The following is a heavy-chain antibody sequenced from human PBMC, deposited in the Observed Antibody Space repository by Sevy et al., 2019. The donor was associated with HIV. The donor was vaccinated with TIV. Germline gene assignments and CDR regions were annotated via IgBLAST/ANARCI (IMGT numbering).Heavy chain of an antibody. V-gene: IGHV3-30*04. CDR3: ARERKGGGLDY. J-gene: IGHJ4*02. CDR1: GFTFNIFP. CDR2: MSFDGKYK. Sequence: GGSLRLSCAASGFTFNIFPLHWVRQAPGKGLEWVTIMSFDGKYKYYADSVRGRFTISRDNSKNTLYLQMNNLRPGDTAIYYCARERKGGGLDYWGQETLVTVSS. D-gene: IGHD3-16*01.